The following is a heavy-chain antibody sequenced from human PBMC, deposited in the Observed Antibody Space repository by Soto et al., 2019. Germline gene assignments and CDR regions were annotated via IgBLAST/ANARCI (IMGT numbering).Heavy chain of an antibody. D-gene: IGHD3-22*01. V-gene: IGHV4-39*01. CDR1: GGSISSSSYY. Sequence: PSETLSLTCTVSGGSISSSSYYWGWIRQPPGKGLEWIGSIYYSGSTYYNPSLKSRVTISVDTSKNQFSLKLSSVTAADTAVYYCARHDKIPPWFDPWGQGTLVTVSS. J-gene: IGHJ5*02. CDR2: IYYSGST. CDR3: ARHDKIPPWFDP.